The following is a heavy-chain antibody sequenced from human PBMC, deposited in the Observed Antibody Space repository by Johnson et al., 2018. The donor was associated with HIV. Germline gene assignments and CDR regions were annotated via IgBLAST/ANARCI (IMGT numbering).Heavy chain of an antibody. V-gene: IGHV3-13*01. Sequence: EVLLLESGGGLVQPGGSLRLSCAASGFSFSSYDMHWVRQATGKNLEWVSAIGVAGDTYYAGSVRGRFTISRENAKNSFYLQMNDLRVGDTAVFYCARRRQGSASYSDPFDIWGQGTMVTVSS. D-gene: IGHD2-15*01. J-gene: IGHJ3*02. CDR2: IGVAGDT. CDR1: GFSFSSYD. CDR3: ARRRQGSASYSDPFDI.